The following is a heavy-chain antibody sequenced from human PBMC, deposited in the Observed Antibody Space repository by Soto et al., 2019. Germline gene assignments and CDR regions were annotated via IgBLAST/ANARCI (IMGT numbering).Heavy chain of an antibody. CDR3: AWSSSTSHYCGLDV. Sequence: PSETLSLTCRVSGGSFDSGDYSWHGIRQPPGKFLEYIGYIYYTGSTYYNPSLKSRFTKSLDTSENQFSLKLNSVTAADTAVHFGAWSSSTSHYCGLDVWGQGTTVTVSS. CDR2: IYYTGST. V-gene: IGHV4-30-4*01. J-gene: IGHJ6*02. D-gene: IGHD6-6*01. CDR1: GGSFDSGDYS.